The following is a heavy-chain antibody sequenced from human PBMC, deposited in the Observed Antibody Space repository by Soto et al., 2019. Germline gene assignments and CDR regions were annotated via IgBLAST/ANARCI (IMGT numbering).Heavy chain of an antibody. D-gene: IGHD3-16*01. Sequence: GGSLTLSWAPWGFTFRTYAMHWVRQDPGKGLEWVAVISYDGSNTYSAGSVKGRFTISRDSSKNSLYLQMNSLRTEDLAVYYFARGCETSCHSYDYMDYWGQGT. J-gene: IGHJ4*02. CDR1: GFTFRTYA. V-gene: IGHV3-30*04. CDR3: ARGCETSCHSYDYMDY. CDR2: ISYDGSNT.